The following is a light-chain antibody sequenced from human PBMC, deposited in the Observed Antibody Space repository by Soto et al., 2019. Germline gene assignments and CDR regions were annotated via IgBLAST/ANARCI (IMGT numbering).Light chain of an antibody. J-gene: IGKJ1*01. Sequence: EVLLMQSPGTLSVSPREIAPLSCWASQSVSRSFVAWYQQKPGQAPXXPIYGASSRAAGIPDGFSASGSGTDFTLPIRRMAPEDFAVYHCQQYGSPPTFGQGTKV. CDR1: QSVSRSF. V-gene: IGKV3-20*01. CDR2: GAS. CDR3: QQYGSPPT.